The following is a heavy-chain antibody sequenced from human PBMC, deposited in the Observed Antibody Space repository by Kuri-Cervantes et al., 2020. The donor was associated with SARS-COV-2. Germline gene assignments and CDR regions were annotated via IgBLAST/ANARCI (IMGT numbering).Heavy chain of an antibody. CDR1: GGTFSSYA. J-gene: IGHJ3*02. CDR3: ARGYGDQPYEYDAFDI. D-gene: IGHD4-17*01. CDR2: INPNSGGT. V-gene: IGHV1-2*02. Sequence: ASVKVSCKASGGTFSSYAISWVRQAPGQGLEWMGWINPNSGGTNYAQKFQGRVTMTRDTSISTAYMELSRLRSEDTAVYYCARGYGDQPYEYDAFDIWGQGTMVTVSS.